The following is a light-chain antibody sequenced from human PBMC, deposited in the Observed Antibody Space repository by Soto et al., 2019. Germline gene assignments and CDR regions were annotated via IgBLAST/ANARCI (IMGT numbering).Light chain of an antibody. CDR1: QSVSNN. V-gene: IGKV3D-15*01. Sequence: EIVMTQSPATLSVSPGERATLSCRASQSVSNNLAWYQQKPGQAPRLLINGASTRATGIPARFSGSGSGTEFTLTISSLRSEDFAVYYCQQYNNWPYTFGQGTRLEIK. CDR3: QQYNNWPYT. J-gene: IGKJ2*01. CDR2: GAS.